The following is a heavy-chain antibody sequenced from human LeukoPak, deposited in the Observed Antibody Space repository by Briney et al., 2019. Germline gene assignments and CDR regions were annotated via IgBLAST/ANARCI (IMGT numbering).Heavy chain of an antibody. D-gene: IGHD6-19*01. CDR2: IWYDGSNK. CDR1: GFTFSSYG. V-gene: IGHV3-33*01. Sequence: GRSLRLSCAATGFTFSSYGMHWVRQAPGKGLEWVAVIWYDGSNKYYADSVKGRFTISRDNSKNTLYLQMNSLRAEDTAVYYCERGDIAVADAFEYWGQGTLVTVSS. J-gene: IGHJ4*02. CDR3: ERGDIAVADAFEY.